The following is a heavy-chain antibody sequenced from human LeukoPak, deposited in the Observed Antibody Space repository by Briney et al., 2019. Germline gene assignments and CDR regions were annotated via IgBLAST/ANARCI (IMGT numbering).Heavy chain of an antibody. Sequence: GGSLRLSCAASGFTFSSYSMNWVRQAPGKGLECVSAMSSSGVSTYYADSVKGRFTIFRDNSKNTLYLQMNSLRAEDTAVYYCANGYCTNGVCYPYYYYYMDVWGKGTTVTVSS. J-gene: IGHJ6*03. D-gene: IGHD2-8*01. CDR3: ANGYCTNGVCYPYYYYYMDV. CDR2: MSSSGVST. V-gene: IGHV3-23*01. CDR1: GFTFSSYS.